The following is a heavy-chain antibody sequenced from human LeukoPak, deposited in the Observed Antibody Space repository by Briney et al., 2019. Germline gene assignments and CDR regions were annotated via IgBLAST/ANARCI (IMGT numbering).Heavy chain of an antibody. V-gene: IGHV3-30-3*01. CDR1: GFTFRSYN. J-gene: IGHJ4*02. D-gene: IGHD3-3*01. Sequence: PGGSLRLSCAASGFTFRSYNMHWVRQAPGKGLEWVAVISDDGNNKYYIDSVKGRFTISRDNSKSTLSLQMNSLRGEDTAVYFCARDQRSYFDLWSGYSYYFDYWGQGTLVAVSS. CDR3: ARDQRSYFDLWSGYSYYFDY. CDR2: ISDDGNNK.